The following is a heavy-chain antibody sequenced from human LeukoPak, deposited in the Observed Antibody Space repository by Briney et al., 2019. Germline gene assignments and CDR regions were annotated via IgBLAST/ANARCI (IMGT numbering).Heavy chain of an antibody. D-gene: IGHD2-15*01. V-gene: IGHV3-23*01. CDR3: AKAPVTSCRGAFCYPFDY. J-gene: IGHJ4*02. CDR2: MSSSDDGR. CDR1: GFSFSSYA. Sequence: LGGSLRLSCATSGFSFSSYAMSWVRQAPGKGLEWVSAMSSSDDGRYYAASVRGRFTISRDTSRSTLYLQMNSLRAEDAAVYYCAKAPVTSCRGAFCYPFDYWGQGTLVTVSS.